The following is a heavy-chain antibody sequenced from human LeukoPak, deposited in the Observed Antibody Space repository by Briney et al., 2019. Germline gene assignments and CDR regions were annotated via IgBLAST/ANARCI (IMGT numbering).Heavy chain of an antibody. D-gene: IGHD2-8*01. CDR3: ARGAGLPGDIVLMVYATYYFDY. CDR1: GGSFSGYY. J-gene: IGHJ4*02. CDR2: INYSGST. Sequence: PSETLSLTCAVYGGSFSGYYWSWIRQPPGKGLEWIGEINYSGSTNYNPSLKSRVTISVDTSKNQFSLKLSSVTAADTAVYYCARGAGLPGDIVLMVYATYYFDYWGQGTLVTVSS. V-gene: IGHV4-34*01.